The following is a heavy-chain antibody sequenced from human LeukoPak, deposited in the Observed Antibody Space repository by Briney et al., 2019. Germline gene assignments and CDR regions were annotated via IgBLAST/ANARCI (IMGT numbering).Heavy chain of an antibody. J-gene: IGHJ6*02. CDR2: ISSSGSTI. CDR3: ARRSGGSRYYYGMDV. Sequence: GGSLRLSCAASGFTFSSYEMNWVRQAPGKGLEWVSYISSSGSTIYYADSVKGRFTISRDNAKNSLYLQMNSLRAEDTAVYYCARRSGGSRYYYGMDVWGQGTTVTVSS. D-gene: IGHD2-15*01. CDR1: GFTFSSYE. V-gene: IGHV3-48*03.